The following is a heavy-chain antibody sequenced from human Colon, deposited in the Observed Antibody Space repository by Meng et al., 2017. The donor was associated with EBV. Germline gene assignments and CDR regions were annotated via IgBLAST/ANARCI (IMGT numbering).Heavy chain of an antibody. J-gene: IGHJ4*02. D-gene: IGHD2-2*01. CDR2: VSYSGGT. CDR3: ARAVGPDCSSTSCPFDY. Sequence: QVHLRGSRPGLLNPSETLSPTCSVSGGSVSSETYYWNWIRQPPGKALEWIGYVSYSGGTNYNPSLKNRVTISVDTSKNQVSLRLSSVTAADTAVFYCARAVGPDCSSTSCPFDYWGQGTLVTVSS. V-gene: IGHV4-61*01. CDR1: GGSVSSETYY.